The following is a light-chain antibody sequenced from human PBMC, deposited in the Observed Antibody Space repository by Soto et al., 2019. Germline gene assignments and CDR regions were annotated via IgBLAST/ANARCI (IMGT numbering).Light chain of an antibody. CDR1: SSNIGGKT. Sequence: QSVLTQPPSASGTPGQRVTISCSGGSSNIGGKTVNWYQYLPGTAPKLLTCPNNQRPSGVPERVSGSKSGTSASLAISGLQSEDEADYYCAVWDDSRNGLVFSGGTQLTGL. V-gene: IGLV1-44*01. CDR3: AVWDDSRNGLV. CDR2: PNN. J-gene: IGLJ2*01.